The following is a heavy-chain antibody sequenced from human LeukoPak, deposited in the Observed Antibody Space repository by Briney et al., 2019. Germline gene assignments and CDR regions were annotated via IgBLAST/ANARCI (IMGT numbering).Heavy chain of an antibody. Sequence: PGGSLRLSCAASGFTFDDYAMHWVRQAPGKGLEWVSGISWNSGSIGYADSVKGRFTISRDNAKNSLYLQMNSLRAEDMALYYCAKGYCSSTSCYFDDWGQGTLVTVSS. D-gene: IGHD2-2*01. J-gene: IGHJ4*02. CDR3: AKGYCSSTSCYFDD. V-gene: IGHV3-9*03. CDR1: GFTFDDYA. CDR2: ISWNSGSI.